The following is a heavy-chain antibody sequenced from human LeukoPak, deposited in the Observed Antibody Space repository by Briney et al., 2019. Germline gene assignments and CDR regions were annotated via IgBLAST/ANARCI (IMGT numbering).Heavy chain of an antibody. CDR1: GGSISSYY. J-gene: IGHJ4*02. V-gene: IGHV4-59*12. Sequence: SETLSLTCTVSGGSISSYYWSWIRQPPRKGLERIGSIYYSGSTYYNPSLKSRVTISVDTSKNQFSLKLSSVTAADTAVYYCARDVISSSSSSGDYWGQGTLVTVSS. D-gene: IGHD6-6*01. CDR2: IYYSGST. CDR3: ARDVISSSSSSGDY.